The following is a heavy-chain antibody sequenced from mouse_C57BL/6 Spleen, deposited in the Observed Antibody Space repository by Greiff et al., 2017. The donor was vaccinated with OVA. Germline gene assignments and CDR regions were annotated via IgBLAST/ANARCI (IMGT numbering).Heavy chain of an antibody. Sequence: EVKLQESGAELVKPGASVKLSCTASGFNIKDYYMHWVKQRTEQGLEWIGRIDPEDGEAKYAPKFPGKATITADTYSTPAYLQLSSLTSEDTAFYYCARSKDYDVPWFAYWGQGTLVTVSA. D-gene: IGHD2-4*01. CDR1: GFNIKDYY. CDR2: IDPEDGEA. CDR3: ARSKDYDVPWFAY. J-gene: IGHJ3*01. V-gene: IGHV14-2*01.